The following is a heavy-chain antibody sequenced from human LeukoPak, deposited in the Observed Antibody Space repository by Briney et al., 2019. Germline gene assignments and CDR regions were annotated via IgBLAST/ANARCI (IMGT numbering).Heavy chain of an antibody. CDR3: ARAYPAATYGMDV. J-gene: IGHJ6*02. Sequence: SETLSLTCTVSGGSISSYYWSWIRQPPGKGLEWIGYIYYSGSTNYNPSLKSRVTISEDTSKNQFSLKLSSVTAADTAVYYCARAYPAATYGMDVWGQGTTVTVSS. CDR1: GGSISSYY. D-gene: IGHD2-2*01. V-gene: IGHV4-59*01. CDR2: IYYSGST.